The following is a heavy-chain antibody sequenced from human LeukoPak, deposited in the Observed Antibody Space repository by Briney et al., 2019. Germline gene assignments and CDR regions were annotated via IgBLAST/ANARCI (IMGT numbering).Heavy chain of an antibody. V-gene: IGHV1-69*04. J-gene: IGHJ1*01. CDR2: IIPILGIA. D-gene: IGHD3-22*01. CDR3: ATAIHYYDSSGYQAPWFQH. CDR1: GGTFSSYA. Sequence: ASVKVSCKASGGTFSSYAISWVRQAPGQGLEWMGRIIPILGIANYAQKLQGRVTMTTDTSTSTAYMELRSLRSDDTAVYYCATAIHYYDSSGYQAPWFQHWGQGTLVTVSS.